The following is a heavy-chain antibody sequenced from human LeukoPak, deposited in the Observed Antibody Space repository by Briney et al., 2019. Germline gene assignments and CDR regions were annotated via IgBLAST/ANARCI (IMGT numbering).Heavy chain of an antibody. J-gene: IGHJ4*02. Sequence: GGSLRLSCAASGFIFSTYWMTWVRQAPGKGLEWVAFIRYDGSNKYYADSVKGRFTISRDNSKNTLYLQMNSLRAEDTAVHYCANHADYSSSWYGCFDYWGQGTLVTVSS. V-gene: IGHV3-30*02. CDR2: IRYDGSNK. D-gene: IGHD6-13*01. CDR1: GFIFSTYW. CDR3: ANHADYSSSWYGCFDY.